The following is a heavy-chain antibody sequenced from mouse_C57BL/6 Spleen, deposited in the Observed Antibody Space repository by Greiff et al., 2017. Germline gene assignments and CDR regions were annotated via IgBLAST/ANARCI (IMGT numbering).Heavy chain of an antibody. D-gene: IGHD1-1*01. CDR2: INPSNGGT. J-gene: IGHJ4*01. CDR1: GYTFTSYW. CDR3: ARWTTVVVPYAMDY. Sequence: VQLQQPGTELVKPGASVKLSCKASGYTFTSYWMHWVKQRPGQGLEWIGNINPSNGGTHYNEKFKSQATLTVHTSSSTASMQLSSLTSEDSAVYYCARWTTVVVPYAMDYWGQGTSVTVSS. V-gene: IGHV1-53*01.